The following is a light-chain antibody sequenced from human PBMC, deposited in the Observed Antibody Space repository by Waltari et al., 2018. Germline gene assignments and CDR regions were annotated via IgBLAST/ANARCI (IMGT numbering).Light chain of an antibody. J-gene: IGLJ2*01. CDR3: SAYTSSVTLA. Sequence: QSALTQPASLSGAPGQSITISCTGTSSDIGFHTHVSWYQQHPGQAPRLLRDDVNSRPAGVSKRFAGSKSGNTASLTISGLQADDEAHYYCSAYTSSVTLAFGGGTGLTVL. V-gene: IGLV2-14*03. CDR1: SSDIGFHTH. CDR2: DVN.